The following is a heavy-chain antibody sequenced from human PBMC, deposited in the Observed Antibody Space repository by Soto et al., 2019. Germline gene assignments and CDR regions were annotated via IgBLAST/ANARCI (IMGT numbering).Heavy chain of an antibody. Sequence: QVHLVQSGTEVKKPGASVRGSCKVSGWTFTAYYIHWVRQAPGQGLEWMGWINPDNGATKSAQKCQRRVTVTSETSITIVYMEISSLTSDDTAVYFCARDPGGGRYYASGGYYYTGGNWFDPWGQGTLVTVSS. D-gene: IGHD3-22*01. J-gene: IGHJ5*02. CDR3: ARDPGGGRYYASGGYYYTGGNWFDP. CDR2: INPDNGAT. CDR1: GWTFTAYY. V-gene: IGHV1-2*02.